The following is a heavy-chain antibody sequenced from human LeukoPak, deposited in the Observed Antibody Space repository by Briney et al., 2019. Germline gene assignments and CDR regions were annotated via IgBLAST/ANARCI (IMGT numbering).Heavy chain of an antibody. V-gene: IGHV4-59*01. CDR3: ARDRPPYYYDSSGYYP. D-gene: IGHD3-22*01. J-gene: IGHJ5*02. Sequence: PSETLSLTCTVSGGSISSYYWSWIRQPPGKGLEWIGYIYYSGSTNYNPSLKSRVTISVDTSKNQFSLKLSSVTAADTAVYYCARDRPPYYYDSSGYYPWGQGTLVTVSS. CDR1: GGSISSYY. CDR2: IYYSGST.